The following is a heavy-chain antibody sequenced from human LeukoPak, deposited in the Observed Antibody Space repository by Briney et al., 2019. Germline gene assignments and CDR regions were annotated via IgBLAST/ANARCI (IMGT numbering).Heavy chain of an antibody. D-gene: IGHD3-22*01. CDR3: ARALVYNYYDRGDGAFDI. CDR1: GGSISSGSYY. V-gene: IGHV4-61*02. J-gene: IGHJ3*02. Sequence: SETLSLTCTVSGGSISSGSYYWSWIRQPAGKGLEWIGRIYTSGSTNYNPSLKSRVTISVDTSKNQFSLKLSSVTAADTAVYYCARALVYNYYDRGDGAFDIWGPGTIVTVSS. CDR2: IYTSGST.